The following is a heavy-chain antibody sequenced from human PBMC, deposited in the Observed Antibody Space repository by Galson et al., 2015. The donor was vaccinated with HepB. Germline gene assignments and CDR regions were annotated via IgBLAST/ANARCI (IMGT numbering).Heavy chain of an antibody. V-gene: IGHV3-73*01. D-gene: IGHD6-13*01. J-gene: IGHJ4*02. CDR1: GFTFSGSA. CDR3: TRLGEFSGYSSS. Sequence: SLRLSCAASGFTFSGSAIHWVRQASGKGLEWVGRIRSKANDYATAYAASLKGRFTISRADSKNTAYLHMKSLKTEDTAVYYCTRLGEFSGYSSSRGQGTLVTVSS. CDR2: IRSKANDYAT.